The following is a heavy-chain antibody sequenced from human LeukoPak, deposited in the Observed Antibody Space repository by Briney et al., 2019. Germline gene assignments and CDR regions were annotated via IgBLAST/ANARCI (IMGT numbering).Heavy chain of an antibody. CDR2: ISAYNGNT. CDR3: ARVAPRDATFGGVILN. J-gene: IGHJ3*01. V-gene: IGHV1-18*03. CDR1: GYTFTSYG. D-gene: IGHD3-16*01. Sequence: GASVKVSCKASGYTFTSYGISWVRQAPGQRLEWMGWISAYNGNTNYAQKLQGRVTMTTDTSTSTAYMELRSLRSDDMAVYYCARVAPRDATFGGVILNWGQGTMVTVSS.